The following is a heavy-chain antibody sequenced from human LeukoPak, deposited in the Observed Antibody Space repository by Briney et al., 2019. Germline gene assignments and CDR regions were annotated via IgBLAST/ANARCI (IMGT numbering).Heavy chain of an antibody. V-gene: IGHV3-66*01. Sequence: GGSLRLSCAASGFTFSNYWMHWVRQAPGKGLEWVSVIYSGGSTYYADSVKGRFTISRDNSKNTLYLQMNSLRAEDTAVYYCARDGEYYYGSGSYYPDAFDIWGQGTMVTVSS. CDR3: ARDGEYYYGSGSYYPDAFDI. D-gene: IGHD3-10*01. CDR2: IYSGGST. J-gene: IGHJ3*02. CDR1: GFTFSNYW.